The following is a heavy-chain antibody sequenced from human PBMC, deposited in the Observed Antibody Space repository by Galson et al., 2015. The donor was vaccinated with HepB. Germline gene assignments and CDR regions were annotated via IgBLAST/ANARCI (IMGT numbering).Heavy chain of an antibody. Sequence: SLRLSCAASGFTVSSSYMSWVRQAPGKGLEWVSGIYSGGTTYYADSVKGRFTISRDNSRNTLYLQMNSLRAEDTAVYYCARGRYDFWSGYQYWGQGTLVTVSS. CDR1: GFTVSSSY. D-gene: IGHD3-3*01. CDR3: ARGRYDFWSGYQY. J-gene: IGHJ4*02. CDR2: IYSGGTT. V-gene: IGHV3-66*01.